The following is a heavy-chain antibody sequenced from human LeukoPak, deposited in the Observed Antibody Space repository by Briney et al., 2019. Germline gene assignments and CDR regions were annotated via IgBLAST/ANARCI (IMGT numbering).Heavy chain of an antibody. V-gene: IGHV3-23*01. Sequence: GGSLRLSCAASGFTFSSFGMHWVRQAPGKGLEWVSGISGSGGKTYYAASVEGRFTISRDNSKNTLYLQLNSLRDEDTAVYYCAKERVVVPAAIRGFDYWGQGTRVTVSS. J-gene: IGHJ4*02. CDR3: AKERVVVPAAIRGFDY. CDR2: ISGSGGKT. D-gene: IGHD2-2*02. CDR1: GFTFSSFG.